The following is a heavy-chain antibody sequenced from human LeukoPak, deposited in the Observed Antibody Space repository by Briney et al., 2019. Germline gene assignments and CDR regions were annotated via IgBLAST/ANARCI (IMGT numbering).Heavy chain of an antibody. CDR3: ARRKPYMFHAI. Sequence: TSETLSLTCAVYGGSFSGYYWSWIRQPPGKGLEWIGYIYYSGSTNYNPSLKSRVTISVDTSKNQFSLKLSSVTAADTAVYYCARRKPYMFHAIWGQGTMVTVSS. V-gene: IGHV4-59*08. J-gene: IGHJ3*02. D-gene: IGHD3-10*02. CDR2: IYYSGST. CDR1: GGSFSGYY.